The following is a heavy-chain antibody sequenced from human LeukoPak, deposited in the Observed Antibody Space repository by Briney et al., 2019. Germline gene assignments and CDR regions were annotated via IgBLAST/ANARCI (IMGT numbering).Heavy chain of an antibody. D-gene: IGHD3-10*01. CDR2: ISSSSSYI. CDR3: ATYGSGSYYNLRMYYFDY. J-gene: IGHJ4*02. V-gene: IGHV3-21*01. CDR1: GFTFSSYS. Sequence: PGGSLRLSCAASGFTFSSYSMNWVRQAPGKGLEWVSSISSSSSYIYYADSVKGRFTISRDNAKNSLYLQMNSLRAEDTAVYYCATYGSGSYYNLRMYYFDYWGQGTLVTVSS.